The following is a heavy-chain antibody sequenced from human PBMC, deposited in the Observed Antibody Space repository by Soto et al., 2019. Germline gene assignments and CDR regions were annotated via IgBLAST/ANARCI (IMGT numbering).Heavy chain of an antibody. Sequence: EVQLLESGGGLVKPGGSLRLSCAASGFTFSSYAMSWVRQAPGKGLEWVSDISGSGGSTYYADSVKGRFPISRDNSNNSLYLQMNSLRAEDTALYYCAKDHVRLGSDYFDYWGQGTLVTFSS. CDR2: ISGSGGST. CDR1: GFTFSSYA. D-gene: IGHD4-17*01. V-gene: IGHV3-23*01. CDR3: AKDHVRLGSDYFDY. J-gene: IGHJ4*02.